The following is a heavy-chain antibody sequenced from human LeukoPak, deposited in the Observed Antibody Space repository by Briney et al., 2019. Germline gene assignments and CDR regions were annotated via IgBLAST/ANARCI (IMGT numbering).Heavy chain of an antibody. Sequence: GGSLRLSCAASGFTFSSYAMHWVRQAPGKGLEWVAVISYDGSNKYYADSVKGRFTISRDNSKNTLYLQMNSLRAEDTAVYYCARDTRNADLDYWGQGTLVTVSS. CDR2: ISYDGSNK. J-gene: IGHJ4*02. V-gene: IGHV3-30-3*01. CDR1: GFTFSSYA. CDR3: ARDTRNADLDY.